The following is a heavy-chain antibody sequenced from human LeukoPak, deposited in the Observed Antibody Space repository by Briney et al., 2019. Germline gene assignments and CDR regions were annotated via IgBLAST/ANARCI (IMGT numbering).Heavy chain of an antibody. J-gene: IGHJ4*02. CDR1: GSTFSSYA. CDR2: ISGSGGST. Sequence: GGSLRLSCAASGSTFSSYAMSWVRQAPGKGLEWVSAISGSGGSTYYADSVKGRFTISRDNSKNTLYLLMNSLRAEDTAVYYCAKCTRTSGWYYFDYWGQGTLVTVSS. CDR3: AKCTRTSGWYYFDY. D-gene: IGHD6-19*01. V-gene: IGHV3-23*01.